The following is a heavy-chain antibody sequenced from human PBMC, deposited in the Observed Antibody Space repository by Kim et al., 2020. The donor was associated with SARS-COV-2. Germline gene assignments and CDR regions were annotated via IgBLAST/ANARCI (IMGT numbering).Heavy chain of an antibody. CDR3: ARGHRGNLYIL. CDR2: IIPIMTIS. Sequence: SVKVSCKASGGTFGDYAITWVRQAPGRGLEWMGTIIPIMTISKYTQKFHDRVMITADTATATSYMDLCSLKSEDTGVYYCARGHRGNLYILWG. V-gene: IGHV1-69*04. CDR1: GGTFGDYA. J-gene: IGHJ6*03. D-gene: IGHD3-16*02.